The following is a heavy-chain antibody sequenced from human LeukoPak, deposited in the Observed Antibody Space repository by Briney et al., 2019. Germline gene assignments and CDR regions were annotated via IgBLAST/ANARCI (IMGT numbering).Heavy chain of an antibody. V-gene: IGHV3-53*01. D-gene: IGHD1-26*01. J-gene: IGHJ4*02. Sequence: GGSLRLSCAASGFTVSSSYMSWVRQAPGKGLEWVSVIYSGGSTYYADSVKGRFTISRDNSKNTLYLQMNSLRAEDTAVYYCARDLRVGATFDYWGQGTLVTVSS. CDR1: GFTVSSSY. CDR2: IYSGGST. CDR3: ARDLRVGATFDY.